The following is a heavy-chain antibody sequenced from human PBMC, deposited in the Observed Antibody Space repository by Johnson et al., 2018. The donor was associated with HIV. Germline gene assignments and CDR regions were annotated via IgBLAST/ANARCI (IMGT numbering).Heavy chain of an antibody. V-gene: IGHV3-33*01. CDR3: TRWGGAFDI. J-gene: IGHJ3*02. D-gene: IGHD3-10*01. CDR1: GFTFSSYG. Sequence: QVQLVESGGGVVQPGRSLRLSCAASGFTFSSYGMHWVRQAPGKGLEWVAVIWYDGSNKYYADSVKGRFTISRDNSKSTVYLHMTSLKTEDTAVYYCTRWGGAFDIWGQGTMVTVSS. CDR2: IWYDGSNK.